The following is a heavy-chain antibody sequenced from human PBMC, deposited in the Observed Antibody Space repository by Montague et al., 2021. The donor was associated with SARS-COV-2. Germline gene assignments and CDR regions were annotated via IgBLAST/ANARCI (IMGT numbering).Heavy chain of an antibody. CDR3: ARLIGSGWTDAFDF. J-gene: IGHJ3*01. V-gene: IGHV4-59*02. CDR2: VFYTGST. D-gene: IGHD6-19*01. Sequence: SETLSLTCVVSGDSVNTNQWTWVRQPPGKGLEWIGHVFYTGSTKYNPSLESRVTISIDTSKSQFALRLNSVSAADTAIYYCARLIGSGWTDAFDFWGQGTMVTVSS. CDR1: GDSVNTNQ.